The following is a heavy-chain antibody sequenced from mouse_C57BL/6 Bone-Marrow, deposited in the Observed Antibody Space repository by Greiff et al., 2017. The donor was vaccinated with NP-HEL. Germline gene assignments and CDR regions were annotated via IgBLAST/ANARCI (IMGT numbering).Heavy chain of an antibody. CDR2: IRNKANGYTT. V-gene: IGHV7-3*01. J-gene: IGHJ4*01. Sequence: EVKLVESGGGLVQPGGSLSLSCAASGFTFTDYYMSWVRQPPGKALEWLGFIRNKANGYTTEYSASVQGRFTISRDNSQSILYLQMKALRAEDSATYYCARRLRYAMDYWGQGTSVTVSS. CDR3: ARRLRYAMDY. CDR1: GFTFTDYY. D-gene: IGHD1-2*01.